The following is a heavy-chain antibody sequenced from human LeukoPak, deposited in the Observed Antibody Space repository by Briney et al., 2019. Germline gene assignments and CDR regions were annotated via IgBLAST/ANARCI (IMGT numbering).Heavy chain of an antibody. CDR1: GFIISNYW. V-gene: IGHV3-7*04. J-gene: IGHJ4*02. CDR2: IKQDGSEK. D-gene: IGHD6-19*01. Sequence: GGSLGLSCAASGFIISNYWMAWVRQAPGRGLEWVANIKQDGSEKYYVDSVKGRFTISRDNAKNSLFLQMNSLRPEDTAVYYCARDGGGWTYFDYWGQGALVTVSS. CDR3: ARDGGGWTYFDY.